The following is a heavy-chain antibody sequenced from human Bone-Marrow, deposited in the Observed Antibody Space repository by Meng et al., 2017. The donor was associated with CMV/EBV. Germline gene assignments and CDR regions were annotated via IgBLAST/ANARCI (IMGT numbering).Heavy chain of an antibody. V-gene: IGHV3-15*01. J-gene: IGHJ6*02. CDR3: ATDLMRPYYYGVDV. CDR1: GFTLTNAW. Sequence: GGSLRLSCAASGFTLTNAWMTWVRQAPGKGLEWVGRIKTNTDGGTRDYAAPVKGRFTISRDDSKNTLHLQMSGLKPEDTAAYFCATDLMRPYYYGVDVWGQGTTVTASS. CDR2: IKTNTDGGTR. D-gene: IGHD3-16*01.